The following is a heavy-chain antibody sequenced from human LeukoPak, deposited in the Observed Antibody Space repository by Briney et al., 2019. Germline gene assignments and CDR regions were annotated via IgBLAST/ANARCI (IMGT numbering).Heavy chain of an antibody. D-gene: IGHD2-15*01. V-gene: IGHV3-30-3*01. J-gene: IGHJ4*02. CDR1: GFTFSSYA. CDR3: ARDGGYCLDY. CDR2: ISYDGSNK. Sequence: GRSLRLSCAASGFTFSSYAMHWVRQAPGKGLEWVAVISYDGSNKYYADSVKGRFTISRDNSKNTPYLQMNSLRAEDTAVYYCARDGGYCLDYWGQGTLVTVSS.